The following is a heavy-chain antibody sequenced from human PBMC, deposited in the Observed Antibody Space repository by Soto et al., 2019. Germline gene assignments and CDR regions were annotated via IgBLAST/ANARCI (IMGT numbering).Heavy chain of an antibody. CDR2: IHPGESDT. CDR3: ARNNDFWSGCLDP. J-gene: IGHJ5*02. V-gene: IGHV5-51*01. D-gene: IGHD3-3*01. CDR1: GYDFSSYW. Sequence: GESLKISCKGSGYDFSSYWIAWVRRMPGKGLEWMGTIHPGESDTRYSPSLQGQVTISADKSISTAYLQWSSLQASDSAMYYCARNNDFWSGCLDPWGQGTMVTVSS.